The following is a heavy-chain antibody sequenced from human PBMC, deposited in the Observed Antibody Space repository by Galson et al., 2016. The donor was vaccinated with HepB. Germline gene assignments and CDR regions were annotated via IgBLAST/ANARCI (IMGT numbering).Heavy chain of an antibody. D-gene: IGHD3-10*01. CDR1: GFTVNTNY. J-gene: IGHJ4*02. V-gene: IGHV3-53*01. CDR3: ARENYHGSGSDNFDH. CDR2: TYSGDNT. Sequence: SLRLSCAVSGFTVNTNYMNWVRQAPGRGLEWVSVTYSGDNTDYAYSVKGRFTISSDNSKNTLYLQMNGLRAEDTAVYYCARENYHGSGSDNFDHWGQGTLVTVSS.